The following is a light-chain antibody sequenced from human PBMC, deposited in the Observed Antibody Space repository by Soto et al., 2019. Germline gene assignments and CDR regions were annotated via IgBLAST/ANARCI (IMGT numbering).Light chain of an antibody. CDR2: EAS. CDR3: QQYNNWPS. J-gene: IGKJ5*01. V-gene: IGKV3-15*01. Sequence: EIVMTQSPATLSVSPGERCTLSCRASQSVARKLAWYQQQPGQAPXXLIHEASIRATGIPARFSGSGSGTEFTPTIRSLHSEYFAVYFCQQYNNWPSFGQGTRLEIK. CDR1: QSVARK.